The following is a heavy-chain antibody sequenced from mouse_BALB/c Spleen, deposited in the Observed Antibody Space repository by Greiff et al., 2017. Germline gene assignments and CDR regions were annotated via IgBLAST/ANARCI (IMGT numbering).Heavy chain of an antibody. V-gene: IGHV2-9*02. J-gene: IGHJ3*01. CDR1: GFSLTSYG. Sequence: VKLMESGPGLVAPSPSLSITCTVSGFSLTSYGVHWVRQPPGKGLEWLGVIWAGGSTNYNSALMSSLSISTDNPKSQVFLKMNSLQTDDTAMYYCAGLTVKGFAYWGQGTLVTVSA. CDR3: AGLTVKGFAY. CDR2: IWAGGST. D-gene: IGHD4-1*01.